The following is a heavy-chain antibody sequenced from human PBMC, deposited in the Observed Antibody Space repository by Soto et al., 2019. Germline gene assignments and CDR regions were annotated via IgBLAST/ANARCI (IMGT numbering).Heavy chain of an antibody. J-gene: IGHJ4*02. CDR2: ISSMTSQT. D-gene: IGHD6-13*01. CDR3: ARVAAIAAAGPFDL. CDR1: GFTFSDYY. Sequence: PGRSLRLSCEASGFTFSDYYMSWIRQAPGKGLEGVSHISSMTSQTDYADSVRGRFTIFRDDAKKSLFLEMNNLRAEDTAVYYCARVAAIAAAGPFDLWGQGTLVTVSS. V-gene: IGHV3-11*06.